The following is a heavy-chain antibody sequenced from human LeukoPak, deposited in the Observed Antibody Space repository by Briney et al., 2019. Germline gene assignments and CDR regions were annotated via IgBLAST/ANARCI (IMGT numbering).Heavy chain of an antibody. CDR2: INPNSGGT. CDR3: ARLGMQMERRNCYFGLDV. J-gene: IGHJ6*02. V-gene: IGHV1-2*02. Sequence: ASVKVSCKASGYMFTGNYMHWVRQAPGQGLEWMGWINPNSGGTNYAQKFQGRVTMTRDTSISTAYMDLSRLRSDDTAVYFCARLGMQMERRNCYFGLDVCGEG. D-gene: IGHD1-1*01. CDR1: GYMFTGNY.